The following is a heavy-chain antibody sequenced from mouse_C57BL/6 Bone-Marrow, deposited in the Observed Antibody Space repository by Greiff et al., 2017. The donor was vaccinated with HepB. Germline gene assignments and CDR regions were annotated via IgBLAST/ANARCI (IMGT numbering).Heavy chain of an antibody. J-gene: IGHJ2*01. V-gene: IGHV1-69*01. D-gene: IGHD1-1*01. CDR3: AREGNYGSSPFDY. Sequence: QVQLQQPGAELVMPGASVKLSCKASGYTFTSYWMHWVKQRPGQGLEWIGEIDPSDSYTNYNQKFKGKSTLTVDKSSSTAYMQLSSLTSEDSAVYYCAREGNYGSSPFDYWGQGTPLTVSS. CDR1: GYTFTSYW. CDR2: IDPSDSYT.